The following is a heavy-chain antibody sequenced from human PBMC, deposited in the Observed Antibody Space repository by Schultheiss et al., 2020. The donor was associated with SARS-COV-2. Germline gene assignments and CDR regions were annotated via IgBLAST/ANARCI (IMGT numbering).Heavy chain of an antibody. D-gene: IGHD3-3*01. CDR2: IIPILGIA. CDR3: TVWSGSHMDV. Sequence: SVKVSCKASGYTFTGYYMHWVRQAPGQGLEWMGRIIPILGIANYAQKFQGRVTITADKSTSTAYMELSSLRSEDTAVYYCTVWSGSHMDVWGKGTTVTVSS. V-gene: IGHV1-69*02. CDR1: GYTFTGYY. J-gene: IGHJ6*03.